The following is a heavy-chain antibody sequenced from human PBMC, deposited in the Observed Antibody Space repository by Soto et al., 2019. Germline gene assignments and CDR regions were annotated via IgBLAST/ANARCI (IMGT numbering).Heavy chain of an antibody. CDR1: GGSINDYY. J-gene: IGHJ5*02. CDR3: ARDNPDNWLDP. CDR2: VYYSGIT. Sequence: SETLSLTCTVSGGSINDYYWSWIRQPPGKGQEWIGNVYYSGITSYNPSLESRVSISVDKSKKQISLKLTSVTAADTAVYYCARDNPDNWLDPWGQGIRVTVSS. V-gene: IGHV4-59*01.